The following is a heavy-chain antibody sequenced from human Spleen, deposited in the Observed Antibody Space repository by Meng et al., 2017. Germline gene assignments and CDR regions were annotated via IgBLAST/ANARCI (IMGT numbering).Heavy chain of an antibody. CDR3: ARDCCSEIGPIDY. CDR1: GFTFSNAW. Sequence: GESLKISCAASGFTFSNAWMTWVRQAPGKGLEWVATISNNGDTHYADSMMGRFIISRDNSKNTLYLQVSSLRAEDTAMYYCARDCCSEIGPIDYWGQGTLVTVSS. V-gene: IGHV3-23*01. D-gene: IGHD2-15*01. CDR2: ISNNGDT. J-gene: IGHJ4*02.